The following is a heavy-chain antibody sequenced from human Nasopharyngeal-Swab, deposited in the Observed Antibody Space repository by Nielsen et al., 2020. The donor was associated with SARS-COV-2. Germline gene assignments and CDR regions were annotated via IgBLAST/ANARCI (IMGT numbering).Heavy chain of an antibody. CDR3: AREGENDSSGYFSDAFDI. Sequence: GGSLRLSCAASGFTFSSYWMSWVRQAPGKGLEWVANIKQDGSNKYYADSVKGRFTISRDNSKNTLYLQMNSLRAEDTAVYYCAREGENDSSGYFSDAFDIWGQGTMVTVSS. V-gene: IGHV3-7*01. D-gene: IGHD3-22*01. CDR2: IKQDGSNK. J-gene: IGHJ3*02. CDR1: GFTFSSYW.